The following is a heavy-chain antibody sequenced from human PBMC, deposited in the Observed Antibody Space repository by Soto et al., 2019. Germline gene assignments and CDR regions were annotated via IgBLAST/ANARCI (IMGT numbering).Heavy chain of an antibody. D-gene: IGHD2-15*01. V-gene: IGHV3-23*01. Sequence: GGSLRLSCTASGFTFSNFVMSWVRQAPGRGLEWVSAISGSGISTFYADSVKGRFIISRDNSKNTLYLHMNSLRAEDTAVYYCVRDMQLWRLDSWGQGTLVTVSS. J-gene: IGHJ4*02. CDR3: VRDMQLWRLDS. CDR2: ISGSGIST. CDR1: GFTFSNFV.